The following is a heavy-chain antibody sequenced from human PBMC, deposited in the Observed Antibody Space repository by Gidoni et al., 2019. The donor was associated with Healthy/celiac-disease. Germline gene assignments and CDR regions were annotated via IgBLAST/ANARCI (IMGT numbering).Heavy chain of an antibody. J-gene: IGHJ5*02. D-gene: IGHD2-15*01. CDR3: ARAGCSGGSCDLVET. CDR1: GVSVSSGSYY. V-gene: IGHV4-61*01. CDR2: IYYSGST. Sequence: QVQLQESGPGLVKPSETLSLTCTVSGVSVSSGSYYWSWIRQPPGKGLEWIGYIYYSGSTNYNPSLKSRVTISVDTSKNQFSLKLSSVTAADTAVYYCARAGCSGGSCDLVETWGQGTLVTVSS.